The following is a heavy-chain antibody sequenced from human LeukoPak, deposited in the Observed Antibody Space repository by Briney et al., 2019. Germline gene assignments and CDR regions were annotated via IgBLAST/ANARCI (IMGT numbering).Heavy chain of an antibody. J-gene: IGHJ4*02. CDR3: ARALLYCSGGSCYRTRFDY. Sequence: GGSLRLSCAASGFTLSSYEMNWVRQAPGKGLEWVSYISSSGTIYYADSVKGRFTISRDNAKNSLYLQMNSLRAEDTAVYYCARALLYCSGGSCYRTRFDYWGQGTLVTVSS. CDR2: ISSSGTI. D-gene: IGHD2-15*01. V-gene: IGHV3-48*03. CDR1: GFTLSSYE.